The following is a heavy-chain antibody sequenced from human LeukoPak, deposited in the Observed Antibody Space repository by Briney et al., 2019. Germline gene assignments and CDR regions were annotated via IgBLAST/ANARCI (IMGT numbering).Heavy chain of an antibody. Sequence: GGSLRLSCSASAFTFSRYAMHWVRQAPGKGLEYVSAITSNGGSTYYADSVKGRFTISRDNSKSTLYLQMTSLRVEDTALYYCVKPLGSAGYGYYFDYWGQGTLVTVSS. CDR3: VKPLGSAGYGYYFDY. CDR1: AFTFSRYA. D-gene: IGHD5-12*01. J-gene: IGHJ4*02. CDR2: ITSNGGST. V-gene: IGHV3-64D*08.